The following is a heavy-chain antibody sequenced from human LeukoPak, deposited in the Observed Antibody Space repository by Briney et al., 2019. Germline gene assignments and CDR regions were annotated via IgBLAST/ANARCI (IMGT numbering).Heavy chain of an antibody. CDR2: IYYSGST. V-gene: IGHV4-59*01. J-gene: IGHJ6*03. CDR3: ARRGYSYGVDYYYMDV. CDR1: GGPISSYY. D-gene: IGHD5-18*01. Sequence: SETLSLTCTVSGGPISSYYWSWIRQPPGKGLEWIGYIYYSGSTNYNPSLKSRVTISVDTSKNQFSLKLSSVTAADTAVYYCARRGYSYGVDYYYMDVWGKGTTVTISS.